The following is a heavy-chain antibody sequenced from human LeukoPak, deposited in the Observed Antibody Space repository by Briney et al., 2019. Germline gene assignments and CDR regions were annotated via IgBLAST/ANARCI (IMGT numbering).Heavy chain of an antibody. CDR2: IYYSGST. CDR3: ARGPSTQYYYYYMDV. Sequence: SETLSLTCTVSGGSISSYYWSWIRQPPGKGLEWIGDIYYSGSTNYNPSLKSRVTISVDTSKNQFSLKLSSVTAADTAVYYCARGPSTQYYYYYMDVWGKGTTVTVSS. V-gene: IGHV4-59*01. CDR1: GGSISSYY. D-gene: IGHD2-2*01. J-gene: IGHJ6*03.